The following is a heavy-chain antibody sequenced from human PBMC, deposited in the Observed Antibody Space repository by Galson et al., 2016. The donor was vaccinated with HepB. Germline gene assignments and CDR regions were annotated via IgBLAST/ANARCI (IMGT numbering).Heavy chain of an antibody. CDR1: GSTFSNFG. V-gene: IGHV3-33*01. J-gene: IGHJ4*02. CDR2: IWYDGSNK. CDR3: ARGDYGDYVLDY. Sequence: SLRLSCAASGSTFSNFGMHWVRQAPGKGLEWVAVIWYDGSNKFYADSVKGRFTISRDNSKNTLYLQMNSLRAEDTAVYYCARGDYGDYVLDYWGQGTLVTVSS. D-gene: IGHD4-17*01.